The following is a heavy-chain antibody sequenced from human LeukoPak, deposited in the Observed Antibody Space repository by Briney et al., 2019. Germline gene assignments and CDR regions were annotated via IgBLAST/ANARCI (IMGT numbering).Heavy chain of an antibody. J-gene: IGHJ4*02. Sequence: GGSLRLSCAASGFTFSSYAMHWVRQAPGKGLEWVAVISYDGSNKYYADSVKGRFTISRDNSKNTLYLQMNSLRAEDTAVYYCARDCSNLYGSGYSYYFDYWGQGTLVTVSS. CDR1: GFTFSSYA. CDR3: ARDCSNLYGSGYSYYFDY. D-gene: IGHD3-22*01. V-gene: IGHV3-30*04. CDR2: ISYDGSNK.